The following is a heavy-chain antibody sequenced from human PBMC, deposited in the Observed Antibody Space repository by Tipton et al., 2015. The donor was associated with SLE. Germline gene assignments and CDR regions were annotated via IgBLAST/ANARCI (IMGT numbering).Heavy chain of an antibody. V-gene: IGHV4-38-2*01. J-gene: IGHJ4*02. CDR3: ARVFDFWSGYWFDY. D-gene: IGHD3-3*01. Sequence: TLSLTCVVSGFSISSNYYWGWIRQPPGKGLGWVGSFYHSGSTYYNPSLKSRGTISVDTSKNQFSLKLSSVTAADTAVYYCARVFDFWSGYWFDYWGQGTLVTVSS. CDR2: FYHSGST. CDR1: GFSISSNYY.